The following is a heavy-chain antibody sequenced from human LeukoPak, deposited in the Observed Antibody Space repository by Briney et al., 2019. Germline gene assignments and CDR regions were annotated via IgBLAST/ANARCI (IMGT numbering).Heavy chain of an antibody. CDR2: INRNSGGT. J-gene: IGHJ5*02. Sequence: ASVKVSCKASGYTFTGYYMHWVRQAPGQGLEWMGWINRNSGGTNYAQKFQGRVTMTRDTSISTVYMELSRLRSDDTAVYYCARGSLRFLEWLPQGGWFDPWGQGTLVTVSS. V-gene: IGHV1-2*02. CDR3: ARGSLRFLEWLPQGGWFDP. CDR1: GYTFTGYY. D-gene: IGHD3-3*01.